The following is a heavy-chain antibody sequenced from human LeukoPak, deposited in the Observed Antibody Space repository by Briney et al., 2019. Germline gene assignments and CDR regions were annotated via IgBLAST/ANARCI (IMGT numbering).Heavy chain of an antibody. Sequence: GSLRLSCAASGFTFSTYEFNWVRQAPGKGLEWVAYLGVGGNSIYYADSVRGRFTTSRDNAQNSLYLEMNSLRVEDTALYYCARETAHCGGDCFDYWGQGTLVTVSS. V-gene: IGHV3-48*03. J-gene: IGHJ4*02. CDR2: LGVGGNSI. D-gene: IGHD2-21*01. CDR1: GFTFSTYE. CDR3: ARETAHCGGDCFDY.